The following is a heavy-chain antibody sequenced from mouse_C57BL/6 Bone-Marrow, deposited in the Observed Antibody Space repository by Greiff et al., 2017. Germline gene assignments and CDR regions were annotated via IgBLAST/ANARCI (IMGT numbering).Heavy chain of an antibody. CDR1: GYTFTSYT. J-gene: IGHJ3*01. CDR2: INPSSGYT. V-gene: IGHV1-4*01. Sequence: VQLHQSGAELARPGASVKMSCKASGYTFTSYTMHWVKQRPGQGLEWIGYINPSSGYTKYNQKFKDKATLTADKSSSTAYMQLSSLTSEDSAVYYCARGDYDVDGFAYWGQGTLVTVSA. CDR3: ARGDYDVDGFAY. D-gene: IGHD2-4*01.